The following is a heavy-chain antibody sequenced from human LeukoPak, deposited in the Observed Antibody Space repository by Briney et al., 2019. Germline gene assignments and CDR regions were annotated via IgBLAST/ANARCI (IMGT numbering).Heavy chain of an antibody. CDR2: ISAYNGNT. D-gene: IGHD6-19*01. J-gene: IGHJ4*02. CDR1: VYTFTSYG. CDR3: AREGRYSSGWYLGYYFDY. V-gene: IGHV1-18*01. Sequence: ASVKVSCKASVYTFTSYGISWVRQAPGQGLEWMGWISAYNGNTNYAQKLQGRVTMTSDTSTSTAYMGLMSLRSDDTAVYYCAREGRYSSGWYLGYYFDYWGQGTLVTVSS.